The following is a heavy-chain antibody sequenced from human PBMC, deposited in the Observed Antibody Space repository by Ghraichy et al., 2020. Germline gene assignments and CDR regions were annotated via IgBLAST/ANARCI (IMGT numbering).Heavy chain of an antibody. J-gene: IGHJ6*03. CDR3: AKEGRATVTTSHDYYYYMDV. Sequence: GGSLRLSCAPSGFTFKSYGMHWVRQAPGKGLDWVAVISYDGSDKYYGASVRGRFAISRDNYRNRLFLQMNSLRADDTAVYYCAKEGRATVTTSHDYYYYMDVWGKGTTVTVSS. V-gene: IGHV3-30*18. CDR2: ISYDGSDK. D-gene: IGHD4-17*01. CDR1: GFTFKSYG.